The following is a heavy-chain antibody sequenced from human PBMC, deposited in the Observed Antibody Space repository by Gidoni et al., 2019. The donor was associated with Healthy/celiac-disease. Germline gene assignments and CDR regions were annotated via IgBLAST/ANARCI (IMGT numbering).Heavy chain of an antibody. CDR3: AKDSSGWDDAFDI. Sequence: EGQLLASGGGLVQPGGSLRLSCAASGFTFSSDAMSWVRQAPGKGLEWFSAISGSGGSAYYADSVKGRFTISRDNSKNTLYLQMNSLRAEDTAVYYCAKDSSGWDDAFDIWGQGTMVTVSS. CDR1: GFTFSSDA. D-gene: IGHD6-19*01. CDR2: ISGSGGSA. V-gene: IGHV3-23*01. J-gene: IGHJ3*02.